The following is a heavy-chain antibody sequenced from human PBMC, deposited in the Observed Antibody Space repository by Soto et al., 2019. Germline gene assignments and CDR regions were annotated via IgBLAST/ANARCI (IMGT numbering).Heavy chain of an antibody. CDR2: INPSGGST. CDR1: GYTFTSYY. D-gene: IGHD4-17*01. J-gene: IGHJ6*02. CDR3: ASFTTVTYYYYGMDV. V-gene: IGHV1-46*01. Sequence: ASVKVSYKASGYTFTSYYMHWVRQAPGQGLEWMGIINPSGGSTSYAQKFQGRVTMTRDTSTSTVYMELSSLRSEDTAVYYCASFTTVTYYYYGMDVWGQGTTVTVSS.